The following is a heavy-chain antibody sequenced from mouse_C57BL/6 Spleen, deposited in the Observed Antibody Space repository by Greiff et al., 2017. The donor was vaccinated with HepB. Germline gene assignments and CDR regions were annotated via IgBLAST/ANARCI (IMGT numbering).Heavy chain of an antibody. Sequence: QVQLQQSGAELVRPGASVTLSCKASGYTFTDYEMHWVKQTPVHGLEWIGAIDPETGGTAYNQKFKGKAILTADKSSSTAYMELRSLTSEDSAVYYCTRSVRFTHYYAMDYWGQGTSVTVAT. CDR3: TRSVRFTHYYAMDY. D-gene: IGHD1-1*01. CDR2: IDPETGGT. J-gene: IGHJ4*01. V-gene: IGHV1-15*01. CDR1: GYTFTDYE.